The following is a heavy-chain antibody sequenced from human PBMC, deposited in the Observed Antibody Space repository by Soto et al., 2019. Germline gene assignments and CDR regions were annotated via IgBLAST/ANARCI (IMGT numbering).Heavy chain of an antibody. J-gene: IGHJ4*02. CDR3: ARIGSYYE. D-gene: IGHD3-10*01. Sequence: QVQLVQSGAEVKKPGSSVKVSCKASGGTFSIYTINWVRQAPGQGLEWMGGIIPIFGTSNYAQMFQGRVTITADESTNTAYMELSSLRSEDTAVYYCARIGSYYEWGQGTLVTVSS. CDR1: GGTFSIYT. CDR2: IIPIFGTS. V-gene: IGHV1-69*01.